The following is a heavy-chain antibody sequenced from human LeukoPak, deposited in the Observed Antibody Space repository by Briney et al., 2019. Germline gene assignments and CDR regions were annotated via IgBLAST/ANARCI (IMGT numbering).Heavy chain of an antibody. CDR2: INPNSGGT. V-gene: IGHV1-2*06. Sequence: ASVKVSCKASGYTFTGYYMHWVRQAPGQGLEWMGRINPNSGGTNYAQKFQGRVTMTRDTSISTAYMELSSLRSEDTAVYYCAREFGDGDRRWGVFDYWGQGTLVTVSS. D-gene: IGHD3-10*01. CDR1: GYTFTGYY. J-gene: IGHJ4*02. CDR3: AREFGDGDRRWGVFDY.